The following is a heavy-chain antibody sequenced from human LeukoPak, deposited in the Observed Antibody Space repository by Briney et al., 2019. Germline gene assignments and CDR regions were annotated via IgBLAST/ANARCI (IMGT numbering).Heavy chain of an antibody. CDR3: ARGRMGITMVRGARDPVAYYYGMDV. CDR1: GGSLSGYY. V-gene: IGHV4-34*01. J-gene: IGHJ6*04. Sequence: PSETLSLTCAVYGGSLSGYYWSWIRQPPGKGLEWIGEINQSGNTNYNPSLKSRVTISVDTSKNQFSLKLSSVTAADTAVYYCARGRMGITMVRGARDPVAYYYGMDVWGKGTTVTVSS. CDR2: INQSGNT. D-gene: IGHD3-10*01.